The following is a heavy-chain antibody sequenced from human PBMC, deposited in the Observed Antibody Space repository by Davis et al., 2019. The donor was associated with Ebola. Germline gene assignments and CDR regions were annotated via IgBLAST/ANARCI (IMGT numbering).Heavy chain of an antibody. D-gene: IGHD2-2*02. V-gene: IGHV3-23*01. CDR3: AKDRDCSSTSCYRGGFDY. CDR2: ISGSGGST. Sequence: PGGSLRLSCAASGFTFSSYAMSWVRQAPGKGLEWVSTISGSGGSTYYADSVKGRFTISRDNSKNTLYLQMNSLRAEDTAVYYCAKDRDCSSTSCYRGGFDYWGQGTLVTVSS. J-gene: IGHJ4*02. CDR1: GFTFSSYA.